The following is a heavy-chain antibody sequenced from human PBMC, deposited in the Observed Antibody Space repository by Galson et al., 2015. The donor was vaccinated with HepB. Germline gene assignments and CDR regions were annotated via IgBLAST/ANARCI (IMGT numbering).Heavy chain of an antibody. D-gene: IGHD1-26*01. CDR1: GYSFTSYW. Sequence: QSGAEVKKPGESLKISCKGSGYSFTSYWIGWVRQMPGKGLEWMGIIYPGDSDTRYSPSFQGQVTISADKSISTAYLQWSSLKAADTAMYYCARHLLSRVGATPDFTIDYWGQGTLVTVSS. CDR3: ARHLLSRVGATPDFTIDY. CDR2: IYPGDSDT. V-gene: IGHV5-51*01. J-gene: IGHJ4*02.